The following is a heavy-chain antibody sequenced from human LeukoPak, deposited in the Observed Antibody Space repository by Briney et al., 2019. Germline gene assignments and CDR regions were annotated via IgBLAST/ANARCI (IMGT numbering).Heavy chain of an antibody. V-gene: IGHV3-30*18. J-gene: IGHJ4*02. D-gene: IGHD3-22*01. CDR2: ISYDGSNK. CDR3: AKDRYYYDSSGSIYFDY. Sequence: PGGSLRLSCAASGFTFSSYGMHWVRQAPGKGLEWVAVISYDGSNKYYADSVKGRFTISRDNSKNTLYLRMNSLRAEDTAVYYCAKDRYYYDSSGSIYFDYWGQGTLVTVSS. CDR1: GFTFSSYG.